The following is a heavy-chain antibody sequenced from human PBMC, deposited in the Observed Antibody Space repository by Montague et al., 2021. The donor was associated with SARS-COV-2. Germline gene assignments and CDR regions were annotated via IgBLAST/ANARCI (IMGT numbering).Heavy chain of an antibody. J-gene: IGHJ4*02. D-gene: IGHD3-10*01. CDR2: INHSGST. CDR3: ARGPLRSFVSGRYSVGLFDW. CDR1: RESLSGYY. Sequence: SETLSLTCAVYRESLSGYYWIWIRQPPGKGLEWIGEINHSGSTNYSPSLKSRVTISVDTSKNQFSLKLSSVTAADAAAYYCARGPLRSFVSGRYSVGLFDWRGRGTMVAVSS. V-gene: IGHV4-34*01.